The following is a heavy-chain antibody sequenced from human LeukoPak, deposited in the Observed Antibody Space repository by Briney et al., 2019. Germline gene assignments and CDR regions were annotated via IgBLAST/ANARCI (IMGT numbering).Heavy chain of an antibody. V-gene: IGHV1-8*01. CDR1: GYTFTSCD. D-gene: IGHD1-26*01. J-gene: IGHJ4*02. CDR3: ARGRGGSYYSSNELNY. Sequence: ASVKVSCKASGYTFTSCDINWVRQATGQGLEWMGWMNPNSGNTGYAQKFQGRVTMTRNTSISTAYMELSSLRSEDTAVYYCARGRGGSYYSSNELNYWGQGTLVTVSS. CDR2: MNPNSGNT.